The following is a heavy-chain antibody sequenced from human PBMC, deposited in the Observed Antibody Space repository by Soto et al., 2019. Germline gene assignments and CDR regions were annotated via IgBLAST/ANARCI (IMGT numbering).Heavy chain of an antibody. D-gene: IGHD3-22*01. Sequence: SVKVSCKASGGTFSSYTISWVRQAPGQGLEWMGRIIPILGIANYAQKFQGRVTITADKSTSTAYMELSSLRSEDTAVYYCARVTHDSSGYYYPLFDYWGQGTLVTVSS. CDR3: ARVTHDSSGYYYPLFDY. CDR1: GGTFSSYT. V-gene: IGHV1-69*02. J-gene: IGHJ4*02. CDR2: IIPILGIA.